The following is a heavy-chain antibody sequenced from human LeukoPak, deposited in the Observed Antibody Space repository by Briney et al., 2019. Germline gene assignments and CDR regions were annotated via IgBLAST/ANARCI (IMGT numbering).Heavy chain of an antibody. Sequence: GGSLRLSCVGSGFTFSDAWMSWVRQAPGKGLEWVGRIKSKSDGGTIDYAAPVKGRFTISRDDSRNTLYLQMNGLKTEDTAVYYCTTRRQDGWWGQGTLVTVS. CDR2: IKSKSDGGTI. V-gene: IGHV3-15*01. CDR1: GFTFSDAW. CDR3: TTRRQDGW. J-gene: IGHJ4*02. D-gene: IGHD2-15*01.